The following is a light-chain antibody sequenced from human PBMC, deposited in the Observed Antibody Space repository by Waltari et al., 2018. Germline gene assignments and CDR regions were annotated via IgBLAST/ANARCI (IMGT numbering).Light chain of an antibody. CDR2: DFN. J-gene: IGLJ2*01. CDR3: SSYTSSGTLVL. CDR1: SSDVGGYKY. V-gene: IGLV2-14*03. Sequence: QSALTQPASVSGSPGQSITISCTGTSSDVGGYKYVSWYQQHPGKAPKLMIYDFNNRPSEISNRFSGSKSGNTAPLTISGLQAEDEADYYCSSYTSSGTLVLFGGGTKLTVL.